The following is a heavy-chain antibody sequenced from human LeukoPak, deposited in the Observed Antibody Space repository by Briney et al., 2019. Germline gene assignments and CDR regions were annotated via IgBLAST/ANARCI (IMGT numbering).Heavy chain of an antibody. CDR2: FDPEDGET. D-gene: IGHD3-3*01. V-gene: IGHV1-24*01. Sequence: ASVKVSCKVSGYTLTELSMHWVRQAPGKGLEWMGGFDPEDGETIYAQKFQGRVTMTEDTSTDTAYMELSSLRSEDTAVYYCATRGTIFGAFDYWGQGTLVTVSS. CDR3: ATRGTIFGAFDY. CDR1: GYTLTELS. J-gene: IGHJ4*02.